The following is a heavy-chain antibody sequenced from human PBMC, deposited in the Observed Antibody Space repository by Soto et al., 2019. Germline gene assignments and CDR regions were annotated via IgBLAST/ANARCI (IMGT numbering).Heavy chain of an antibody. V-gene: IGHV3-74*01. CDR2: IHSDGSSP. CDR3: AVGAAFPGFDA. Sequence: EVQLVESGGGFVQPGDSLRISCAVSGVPFTNFWMHWVRQAPGKGLVWVSRIHSDGSSPSYADSVEGRFTISRDDAKKTLFLQMDRLTVDDTAVYYCAVGAAFPGFDAWGQGTLVTVSS. CDR1: GVPFTNFW. D-gene: IGHD2-15*01. J-gene: IGHJ4*02.